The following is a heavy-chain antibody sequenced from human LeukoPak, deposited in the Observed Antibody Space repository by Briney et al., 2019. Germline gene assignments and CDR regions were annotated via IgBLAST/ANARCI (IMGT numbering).Heavy chain of an antibody. D-gene: IGHD3-10*01. CDR1: GFTLSSYA. CDR2: ISYDGSNK. Sequence: PGGSLRLSCAASGFTLSSYAMHWVRQAPGKGLEWVAVISYDGSNKYYADSVKGRFTISRDNSKNTLYLQMNSLRAEDTAVYYCARGITMVRGPFVVGAFDIWGQGTMVTVSS. V-gene: IGHV3-30*04. J-gene: IGHJ3*02. CDR3: ARGITMVRGPFVVGAFDI.